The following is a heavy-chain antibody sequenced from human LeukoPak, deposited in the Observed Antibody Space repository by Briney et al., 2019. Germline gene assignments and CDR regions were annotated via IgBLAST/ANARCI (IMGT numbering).Heavy chain of an antibody. CDR2: INPNSGGT. V-gene: IGHV1-2*02. D-gene: IGHD3-16*02. CDR3: ARGPVFGYYDYVWGSYRSSFDY. J-gene: IGHJ4*02. CDR1: GYTFTGYY. Sequence: ASVKVSCKASGYTFTGYYMHWVRQAPGQGLEWMGWINPNSGGTNYAQKFQGRVTMTRDTSISTAYMELSRLRSDDTAVYYCARGPVFGYYDYVWGSYRSSFDYWGQGTLVTVSS.